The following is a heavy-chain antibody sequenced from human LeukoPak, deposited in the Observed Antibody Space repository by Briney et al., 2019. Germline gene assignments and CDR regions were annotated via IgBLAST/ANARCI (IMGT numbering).Heavy chain of an antibody. CDR1: GFTFRSYE. CDR3: AKDNDMGIAVAQFDY. J-gene: IGHJ4*02. V-gene: IGHV3-48*03. Sequence: GGSLTLSCEDSGFTFRSYEMNWVRQAPGKGLEWIAYLSSSGSAFSYADSVKGRLTISRDNAKNSLYLQMNSLRAEDMALYYCAKDNDMGIAVAQFDYWGQGTLVTVSS. D-gene: IGHD6-19*01. CDR2: LSSSGSAF.